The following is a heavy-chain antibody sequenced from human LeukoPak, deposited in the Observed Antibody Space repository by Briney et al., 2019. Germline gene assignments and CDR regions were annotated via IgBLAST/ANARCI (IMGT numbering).Heavy chain of an antibody. V-gene: IGHV3-23*01. CDR3: AKDSAFGGEDS. J-gene: IGHJ4*02. D-gene: IGHD3-16*01. Sequence: PGGSLRLSCTASGFTFSSYTMNWVRQAPGKGLEWVSAIHYGGGTTSYADSVKGRFTISRDNSKNTLFLQMNSLRAEDTAVYYCAKDSAFGGEDSWGQGTLVTVSS. CDR2: IHYGGGTT. CDR1: GFTFSSYT.